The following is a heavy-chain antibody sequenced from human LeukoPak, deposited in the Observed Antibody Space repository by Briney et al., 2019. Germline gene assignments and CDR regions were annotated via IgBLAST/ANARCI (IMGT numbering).Heavy chain of an antibody. CDR2: IYYSGST. J-gene: IGHJ3*02. D-gene: IGHD2-15*01. CDR3: ARDIVVVVAAPGGDAFDI. Sequence: PSETLSLTCTVSGGSISSSSYYWGWIRQPPGRGLEWIGSIYYSGSTYYNPSLKSRVTISVDTSKNQFSLKLSSVTAADTAVYYCARDIVVVVAAPGGDAFDIWGQGTMVTVSS. CDR1: GGSISSSSYY. V-gene: IGHV4-39*07.